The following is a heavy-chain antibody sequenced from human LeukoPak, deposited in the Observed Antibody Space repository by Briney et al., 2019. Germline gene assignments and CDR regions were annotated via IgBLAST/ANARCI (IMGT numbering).Heavy chain of an antibody. CDR3: ARDRLLSSSSEDY. V-gene: IGHV3-53*01. Sequence: PGGSLRLSCAASGFTVSSQYMSWVRQAPGKGLEWVSIIYSGGSTYYKDSVEGRLTISRDKTKDTLYLQMDNLRADDTAVYYCARDRLLSSSSEDYWGQGILVTVSS. J-gene: IGHJ4*02. CDR2: IYSGGST. CDR1: GFTVSSQY. D-gene: IGHD6-6*01.